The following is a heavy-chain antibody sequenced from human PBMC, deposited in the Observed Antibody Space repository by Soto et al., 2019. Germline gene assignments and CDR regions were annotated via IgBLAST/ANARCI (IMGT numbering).Heavy chain of an antibody. V-gene: IGHV3-23*01. D-gene: IGHD4-17*01. CDR1: GFTFSSYA. J-gene: IGHJ5*02. CDR3: ARGKGPYADKNCFDP. Sequence: PGGSLRLSCAASGFTFSSYAMSWVRQAPGKGLEWVSAISGSGGSTYYADSVKGRFTISRDNSKNTLYLQMNSLRAEDTAVYYCARGKGPYADKNCFDPWGQGTLVTVSS. CDR2: ISGSGGST.